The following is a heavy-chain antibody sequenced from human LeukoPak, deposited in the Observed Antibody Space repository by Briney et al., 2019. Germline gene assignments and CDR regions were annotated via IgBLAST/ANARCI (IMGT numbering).Heavy chain of an antibody. CDR1: GFTFGDYA. V-gene: IGHV3-49*04. J-gene: IGHJ4*02. D-gene: IGHD3-22*01. CDR3: TRDPLYYYDSSGYYYGTVHYFDY. Sequence: GGSLRLSCTASGFTFGDYAMSWVRQAPGKGLEWVGFIRSKAYGGTTKYAASVKGRFTISRDDSKSIAYLQMNSLKTEDTAVYYCTRDPLYYYDSSGYYYGTVHYFDYWGQGTLVTVSS. CDR2: IRSKAYGGTT.